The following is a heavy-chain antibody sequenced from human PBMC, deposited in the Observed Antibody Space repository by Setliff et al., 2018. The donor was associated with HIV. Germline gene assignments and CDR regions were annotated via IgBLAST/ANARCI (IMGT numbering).Heavy chain of an antibody. CDR2: IRSKAYGGTA. CDR1: GLIFGDHA. CDR3: ARPDHSGSYSLDY. D-gene: IGHD1-26*01. Sequence: GGSLRLSCTASGLIFGDHAMSWVRQAPGKGLEWVGFIRSKAYGGTAEYAASVEGRFTISRDDSKSIAYLKMNSLKTEDTAVYYCARPDHSGSYSLDYWGQGTLVTVSS. J-gene: IGHJ4*02. V-gene: IGHV3-49*04.